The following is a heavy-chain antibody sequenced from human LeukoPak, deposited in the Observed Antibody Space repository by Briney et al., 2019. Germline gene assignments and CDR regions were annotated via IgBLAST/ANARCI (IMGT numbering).Heavy chain of an antibody. J-gene: IGHJ6*02. Sequence: GGSLRLSCAASGLTVGTQYMHWVRQAPGKGLEWVSVISTGGQMYYADSVKARFFVSRDNSNNTLSLQMNSLRVEDTAVYYCARERLGMDVWGQGTMVTVSS. CDR1: GLTVGTQY. D-gene: IGHD6-19*01. V-gene: IGHV3-66*01. CDR3: ARERLGMDV. CDR2: ISTGGQM.